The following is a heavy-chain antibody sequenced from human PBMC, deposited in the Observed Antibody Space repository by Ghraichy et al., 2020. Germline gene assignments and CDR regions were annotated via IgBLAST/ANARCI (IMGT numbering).Heavy chain of an antibody. J-gene: IGHJ4*02. D-gene: IGHD3-10*01. V-gene: IGHV5-51*01. CDR2: IYPGDSDT. Sequence: GESQNISCQVSGYTFSSYSLRWVRQMPGKGLEWMGIIYPGDSDTRYSPSFQGQVTISADKSFSTSYLQWSSLKASDTAMYYCARRRYDGRWFYYFDYWGQGTLVSVSS. CDR3: ARRRYDGRWFYYFDY. CDR1: GYTFSSYS.